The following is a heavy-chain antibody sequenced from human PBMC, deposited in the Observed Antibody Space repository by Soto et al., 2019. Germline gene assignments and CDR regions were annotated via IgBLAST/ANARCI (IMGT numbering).Heavy chain of an antibody. CDR3: ARAVTIFGVVTPRYAFDI. CDR1: GGTFSSYA. Sequence: QVQLVQSGAEVKKPGSSVKVSCKASGGTFSSYAISWVRQAPGQGLEWMGGIIPIFGTANYAQKFQGRVTITADESTSTAHMELSSLRSEDTAVYYCARAVTIFGVVTPRYAFDIWGQGTMVTVSS. CDR2: IIPIFGTA. J-gene: IGHJ3*02. V-gene: IGHV1-69*01. D-gene: IGHD3-3*01.